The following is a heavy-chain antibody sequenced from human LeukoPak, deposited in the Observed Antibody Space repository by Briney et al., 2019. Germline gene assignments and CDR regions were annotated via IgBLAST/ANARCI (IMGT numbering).Heavy chain of an antibody. J-gene: IGHJ4*02. D-gene: IGHD6-13*01. Sequence: GGSLRLSCAASGFTVSTNHMSWVRQTPGKGLEWVSTIYSGGSIYYADSVKGRFTISRDNSKNTLYLQMNSLRAEDTALYYCAKDLTPAAAPGYFDYWGQGTLATVSS. CDR2: IYSGGSI. CDR3: AKDLTPAAAPGYFDY. V-gene: IGHV3-53*05. CDR1: GFTVSTNH.